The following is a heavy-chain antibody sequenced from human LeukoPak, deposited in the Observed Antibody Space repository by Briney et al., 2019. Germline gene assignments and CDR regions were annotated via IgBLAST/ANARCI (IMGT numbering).Heavy chain of an antibody. J-gene: IGHJ4*02. V-gene: IGHV1-18*01. D-gene: IGHD3-10*01. CDR2: ISAYNGNT. CDR3: ARLAHYGTGGWYFDY. CDR1: GYTFTSYG. Sequence: GASVKVSCKVSGYTFTSYGISWVRQAPGQGLEWMGWISAYNGNTNYAQKLQGRVTMTTDTSTSTAYMELRSLRSDDTAVYYCARLAHYGTGGWYFDYWGQGTLVTVSS.